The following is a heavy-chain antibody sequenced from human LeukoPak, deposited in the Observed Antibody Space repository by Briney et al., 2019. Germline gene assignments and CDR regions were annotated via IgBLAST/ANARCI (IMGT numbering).Heavy chain of an antibody. CDR3: ARGVPAAISDWYFDL. CDR2: VSPNGYTK. J-gene: IGHJ2*01. CDR1: GFTLSNYN. V-gene: IGHV3-48*01. D-gene: IGHD2-2*01. Sequence: GGSLRLSCAASGFTLSNYNMNWVRQTPGKGLEWVSYVSPNGYTKHYADAVKGRFTISRDNAKDSLYLQMNSLRAEDTAVYYCARGVPAAISDWYFDLWGRGTLVAVSS.